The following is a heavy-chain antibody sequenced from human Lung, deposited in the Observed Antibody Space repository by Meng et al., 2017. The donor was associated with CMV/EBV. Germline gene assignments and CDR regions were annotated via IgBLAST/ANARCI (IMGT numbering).Heavy chain of an antibody. CDR3: ARDIAKNWNYLDY. D-gene: IGHD6-13*01. J-gene: IGHJ4*02. Sequence: GGTGRRGKYYWRWSRQSKGKGLEWMGYIYYSGTTKYNPSLKSRVTIAVDTSKNQFSLKLSSVTAADTAVYYCARDIAKNWNYLDYWGQGTLVTVSS. CDR2: IYYSGTT. V-gene: IGHV4-61*01. CDR1: GGTGRRGKYY.